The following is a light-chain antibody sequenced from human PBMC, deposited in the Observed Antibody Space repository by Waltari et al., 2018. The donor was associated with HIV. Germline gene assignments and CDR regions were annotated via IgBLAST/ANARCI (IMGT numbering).Light chain of an antibody. J-gene: IGKJ4*01. CDR1: QSIGRW. CDR2: AAS. CDR3: QQASSLPLT. V-gene: IGKV1-12*01. Sequence: DIQMTQSPSSVSASVGDRVTITCRASQSIGRWLVWYQQTPGKAPKLLIYAASTLQGGVPSMFSGSGSGTSFTLTISSLQPEDFATYYCQQASSLPLTFGEGTKVEIK.